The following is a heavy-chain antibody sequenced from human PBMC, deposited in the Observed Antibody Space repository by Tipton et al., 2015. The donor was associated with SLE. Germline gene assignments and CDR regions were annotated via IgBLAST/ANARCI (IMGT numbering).Heavy chain of an antibody. V-gene: IGHV4-61*02. CDR3: ASRGSIVGVNWYFDN. CDR2: IYSDGTT. CDR1: GDSISSGTYY. D-gene: IGHD3-10*01. Sequence: TLSLTCTVSGDSISSGTYYWAWIRQPAGKGLEWIGRIYSDGTTNYNPLLKSRVTISVDTSKNQFSLKLSSVTAADTAVYYCASRGSIVGVNWYFDNWGQGTLVTVSS. J-gene: IGHJ4*02.